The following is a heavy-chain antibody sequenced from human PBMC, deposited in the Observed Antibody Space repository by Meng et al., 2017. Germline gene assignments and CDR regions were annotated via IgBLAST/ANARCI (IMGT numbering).Heavy chain of an antibody. CDR3: ARDYLQFIQQGYYFDY. CDR2: IWYDGSNK. Sequence: WVRPAPAKGLEWVSVIWYDGSNKYYADSVNGRFTISRDNSKNTLYLQMNSLRAEDTAVYYCARDYLQFIQQGYYFDYWGQGTLVTVSS. D-gene: IGHD5-24*01. J-gene: IGHJ4*02. V-gene: IGHV3-33*01.